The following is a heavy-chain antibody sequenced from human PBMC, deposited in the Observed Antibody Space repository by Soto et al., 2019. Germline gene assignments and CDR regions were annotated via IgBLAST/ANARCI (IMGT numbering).Heavy chain of an antibody. Sequence: QVQLQESGPGLVKPSETLSLTCTVSGGSIKSFYWSWIRQPPGKGLEWLGYIYYGGSTNYNPSLKSRVTISIDTSKNQFSLKLNSVTAADTAVYYCARLSPGQSTSNWCPALWGQGTLVTVSS. V-gene: IGHV4-59*01. CDR3: ARLSPGQSTSNWCPAL. J-gene: IGHJ4*02. D-gene: IGHD4-4*01. CDR1: GGSIKSFY. CDR2: IYYGGST.